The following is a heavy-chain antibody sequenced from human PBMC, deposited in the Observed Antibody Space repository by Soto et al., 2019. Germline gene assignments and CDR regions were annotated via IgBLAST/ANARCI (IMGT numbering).Heavy chain of an antibody. D-gene: IGHD2-2*01. Sequence: ASVKVSCKASGYTFTGYYMHWVRQAPGQGLEWMGWISAYNGNTNYAQKLQGRVTMTTDTSTSTAYMELRSLRSDDTAVYYCARDWALIVVVPAAKVWFDPWGQGTLVTVSS. J-gene: IGHJ5*02. CDR2: ISAYNGNT. CDR1: GYTFTGYY. V-gene: IGHV1-18*04. CDR3: ARDWALIVVVPAAKVWFDP.